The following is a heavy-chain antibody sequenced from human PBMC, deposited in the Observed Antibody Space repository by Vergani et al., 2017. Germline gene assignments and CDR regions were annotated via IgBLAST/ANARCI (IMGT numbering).Heavy chain of an antibody. J-gene: IGHJ4*02. CDR3: ARGGGSYRRGLDY. D-gene: IGHD1-26*01. V-gene: IGHV4-59*12. CDR2: IYYSGST. Sequence: QVQLQESGPGLVKPSETLSLTCTVSGGSISSYYWSWIRQPPGKGLEWIGYIYYSGSTYYNPSLKSRVTISVDTSKNQFSLKLSSVTAADTAVYYCARGGGSYRRGLDYWGQGTLVTVSS. CDR1: GGSISSYY.